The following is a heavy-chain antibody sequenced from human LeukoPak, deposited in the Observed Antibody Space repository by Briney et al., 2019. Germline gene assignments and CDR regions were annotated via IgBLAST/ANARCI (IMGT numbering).Heavy chain of an antibody. J-gene: IGHJ5*02. CDR2: INPKSGGT. CDR1: GYTFTGYY. Sequence: ASVKVSCKASGYTFTGYYMHWVRQAPGQGLEWMGWINPKSGGTRYAQKFQGRVTMTRDTSVTTAYMQMSSLRSDDTAVYYCARGEWEVPTTSWGQGTLVTVPS. D-gene: IGHD1-26*01. CDR3: ARGEWEVPTTS. V-gene: IGHV1-2*02.